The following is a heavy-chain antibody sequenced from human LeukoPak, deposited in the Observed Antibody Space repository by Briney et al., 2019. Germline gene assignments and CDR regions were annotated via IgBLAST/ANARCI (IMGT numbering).Heavy chain of an antibody. CDR2: IYYSGST. CDR3: ARLVLLRYFDWLLPGHIDY. Sequence: TSETLSLTCTVSGGSISSSSYYWGWIRQPPGKGLEWIGSIYYSGSTYYNPSLKSRVTISVDTSKNQFSLKLSSVTAADTAVYYCARLVLLRYFDWLLPGHIDYWGQGTLVTVSS. CDR1: GGSISSSSYY. D-gene: IGHD3-9*01. J-gene: IGHJ4*02. V-gene: IGHV4-39*01.